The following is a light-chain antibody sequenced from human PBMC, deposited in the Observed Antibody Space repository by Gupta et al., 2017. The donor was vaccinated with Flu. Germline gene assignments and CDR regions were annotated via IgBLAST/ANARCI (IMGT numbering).Light chain of an antibody. Sequence: SNELRQPPSVSVSPGQTASITCSGDKLGDKYTYWYQQKPGQPPVLVIFQDTKRPSGLPERFSGSNSGNTATLTISGTQAMDEADYYCQAWDSSTGVFGGGTKLTVL. V-gene: IGLV3-1*01. CDR1: KLGDKY. CDR2: QDT. CDR3: QAWDSSTGV. J-gene: IGLJ3*02.